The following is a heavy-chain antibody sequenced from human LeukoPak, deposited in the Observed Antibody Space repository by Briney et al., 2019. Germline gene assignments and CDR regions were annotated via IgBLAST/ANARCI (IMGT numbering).Heavy chain of an antibody. CDR2: IYYSGST. CDR1: GGSISSGGYS. D-gene: IGHD3-22*01. CDR3: ARYDSSGYYCH. J-gene: IGHJ4*02. V-gene: IGHV4-31*03. Sequence: SQTLSLTCTVSGGSISSGGYSWSWIRQHPGKGLEWIGYIYYSGSTYYNPSLKSRVTISVDTSKNQFSLKLSSVTAADTAVYYCARYDSSGYYCHWGRGTLVTVSS.